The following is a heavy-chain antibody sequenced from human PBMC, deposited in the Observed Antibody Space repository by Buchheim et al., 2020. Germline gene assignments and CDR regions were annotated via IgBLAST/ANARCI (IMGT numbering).Heavy chain of an antibody. Sequence: QVQLVESGGGVVQPGRSLRLSCAASGFTFSSYGMHWVRQAPGKGLEWVAVISYDGSNKYYADSVKGRFTISRDNSKNTRYVQMNSLRAEDTAVYYCAKDMDSSSWYVNYYYYYYMDVWGKGTT. CDR2: ISYDGSNK. V-gene: IGHV3-30*18. D-gene: IGHD6-13*01. CDR1: GFTFSSYG. CDR3: AKDMDSSSWYVNYYYYYYMDV. J-gene: IGHJ6*03.